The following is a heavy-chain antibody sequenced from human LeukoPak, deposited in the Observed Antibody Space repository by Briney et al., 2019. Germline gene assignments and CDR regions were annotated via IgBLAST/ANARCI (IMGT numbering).Heavy chain of an antibody. V-gene: IGHV1-69*04. CDR1: GGTFSSYA. J-gene: IGHJ3*02. D-gene: IGHD3-10*01. CDR3: ARESRVRGVLPDAFDI. Sequence: SVKVSCKASGGTFSSYAISWVRQAPGQGLEWMGRIIPILGIANYAQKFQGRVTITADKSTSTAYMELSSLRSEDTAVYYCARESRVRGVLPDAFDIWGQGTLVTVSS. CDR2: IIPILGIA.